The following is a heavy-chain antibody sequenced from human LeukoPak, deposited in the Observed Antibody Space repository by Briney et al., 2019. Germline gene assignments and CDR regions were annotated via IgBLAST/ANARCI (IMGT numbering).Heavy chain of an antibody. V-gene: IGHV1-8*01. CDR3: ARGLPRDGYNY. J-gene: IGHJ4*02. CDR1: GYTFTSYD. D-gene: IGHD5-24*01. Sequence: ASVKVSCKASGYTFTSYDINWVRQATGQGLEWMGWMNPNSGNTGYAQRFQGRVTMTRNTSISTAYMELSSLRSEDTAVCYCARGLPRDGYNYWGQGTLVTVSS. CDR2: MNPNSGNT.